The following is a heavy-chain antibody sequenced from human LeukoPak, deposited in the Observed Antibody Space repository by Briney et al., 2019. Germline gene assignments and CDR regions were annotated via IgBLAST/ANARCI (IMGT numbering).Heavy chain of an antibody. CDR2: ISYDGSNK. D-gene: IGHD5-18*01. J-gene: IGHJ6*02. CDR3: ARHTEPYYYYGMDV. V-gene: IGHV3-30-3*01. Sequence: PGGSLRLSCAASGFTFSSYAMHWVRQAPGKGLEWVAVISYDGSNKYYADSVKGRFTISRDNSKNTLYLQMNSLRAEDTAVYYCARHTEPYYYYGMDVWGQGTTVTVSS. CDR1: GFTFSSYA.